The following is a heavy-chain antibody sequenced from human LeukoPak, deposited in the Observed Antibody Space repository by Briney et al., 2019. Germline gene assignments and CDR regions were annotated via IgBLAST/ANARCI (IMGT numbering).Heavy chain of an antibody. D-gene: IGHD3-10*01. V-gene: IGHV4-34*01. CDR3: ARGSMVRGAWDY. CDR2: INHSGST. J-gene: IGHJ4*02. Sequence: SVTLSFTCAVYGGSFSGYYWSWIRQPPGKELKWIREINHSGSTNYNPSLKSRVTISVDTSKNQFSLELSSVTAADTAVYYCARGSMVRGAWDYWGQGTLVTVSS. CDR1: GGSFSGYY.